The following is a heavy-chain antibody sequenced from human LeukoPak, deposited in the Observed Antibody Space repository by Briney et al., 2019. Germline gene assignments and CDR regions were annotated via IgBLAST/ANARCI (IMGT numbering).Heavy chain of an antibody. D-gene: IGHD6-6*01. V-gene: IGHV4-59*01. CDR3: ARVYSSSSNDMDV. J-gene: IGHJ6*03. CDR2: IYYSGST. Sequence: SETLSLTCTVSGGSISSYYWSWLRQPPGKGLEWIGYIYYSGSTNYNPSLKSRVTISVDTSKNQFSLKLSSVTAADTAVYYCARVYSSSSNDMDVWGKGTTVTVSS. CDR1: GGSISSYY.